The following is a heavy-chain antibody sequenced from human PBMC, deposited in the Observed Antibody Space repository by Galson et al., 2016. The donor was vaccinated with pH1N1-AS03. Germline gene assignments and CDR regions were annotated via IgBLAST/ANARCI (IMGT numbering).Heavy chain of an antibody. D-gene: IGHD1-1*01. J-gene: IGHJ3*01. CDR1: GFTFNTYA. V-gene: IGHV3-23*01. CDR3: AKTTGGVSKSGAFDV. CDR2: ISADGINT. Sequence: SLRLSCAASGFTFNTYAMNWVRQAPGKGLEWVSSISADGINTYYADSLKGRFTISRDNSRNTVSLQMNSLRCEDTAVYYCAKTTGGVSKSGAFDVWGQGTMVTVSS.